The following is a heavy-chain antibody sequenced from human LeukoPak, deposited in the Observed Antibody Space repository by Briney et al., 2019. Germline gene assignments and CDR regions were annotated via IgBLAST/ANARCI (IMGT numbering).Heavy chain of an antibody. Sequence: GGSLRLSCAASGFTFSDYYMSWIRQAPGKGLEWVSYISSSGSTIYYADSVKGRFTISRDNSKNTLYLQMNSLRAEDTAVYYCAKESSYYDFWSGRMPDYYYYMDVWGKGTTVTVSS. D-gene: IGHD3-3*01. J-gene: IGHJ6*03. CDR3: AKESSYYDFWSGRMPDYYYYMDV. CDR2: ISSSGSTI. V-gene: IGHV3-11*04. CDR1: GFTFSDYY.